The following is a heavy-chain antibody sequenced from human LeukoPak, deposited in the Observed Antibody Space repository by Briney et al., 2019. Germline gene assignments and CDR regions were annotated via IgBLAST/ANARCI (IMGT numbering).Heavy chain of an antibody. CDR2: INYSGST. CDR3: ARHWDGTSRQNWFDP. Sequence: PSETLSLTCSVSAGSVNSKDYFWGWIRQPPGKGLEWIGSINYSGSTFYNPSLKSRVTISVDTSKNQFSLKLSSVTAADTAVYYCARHWDGTSRQNWFDPWGQGTLVTVSS. V-gene: IGHV4-39*01. J-gene: IGHJ5*02. CDR1: AGSVNSKDYF. D-gene: IGHD2-2*01.